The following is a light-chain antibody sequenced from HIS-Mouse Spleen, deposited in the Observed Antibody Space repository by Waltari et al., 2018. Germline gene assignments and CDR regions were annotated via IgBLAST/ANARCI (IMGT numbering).Light chain of an antibody. CDR1: QSISSY. CDR2: AAS. J-gene: IGKJ2*01. CDR3: QQSYSTPYT. V-gene: IGKV1-39*01. Sequence: DIQMTQSPSSLSASVGDRVNITCRALQSISSYLHWYQQKPGKAPKLLIYAASSLQSGVPSRFSGSGSGTDFTLTISSLQPEDFATYYCQQSYSTPYTFGQGTKLEIK.